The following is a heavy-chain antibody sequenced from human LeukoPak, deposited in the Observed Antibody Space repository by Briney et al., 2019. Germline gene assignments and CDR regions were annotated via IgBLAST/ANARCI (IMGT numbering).Heavy chain of an antibody. Sequence: SETLSLTCAVSGYSISSGYYWGWIRQPPGKGLEWIESIYHSGSTYYNQSLKSRVTISVDTSKNQFSLKLSSVTAADTAVYYCAREAIAAAGTVPRGYYYYGMDVWGKGTTVTVSS. CDR2: IYHSGST. D-gene: IGHD6-13*01. CDR3: AREAIAAAGTVPRGYYYYGMDV. V-gene: IGHV4-38-2*02. J-gene: IGHJ6*04. CDR1: GYSISSGYY.